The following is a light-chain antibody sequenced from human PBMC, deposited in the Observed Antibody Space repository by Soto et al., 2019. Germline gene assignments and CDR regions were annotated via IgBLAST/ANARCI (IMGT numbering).Light chain of an antibody. CDR1: QGISNW. V-gene: IGKV1D-12*01. CDR3: QQTHSFPIT. Sequence: DIQMTQSPSSVSSSVGYIFTITWRASQGISNWLAWYRQKPGKAPDLLISSASSLQSGVPSRFSGSGSGTDFTLTISSLQPEDFAIYYCQQTHSFPITFGQGTRLEI. J-gene: IGKJ5*01. CDR2: SAS.